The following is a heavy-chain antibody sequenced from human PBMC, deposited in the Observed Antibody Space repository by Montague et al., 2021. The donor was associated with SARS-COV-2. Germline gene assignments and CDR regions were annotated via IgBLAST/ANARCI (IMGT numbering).Heavy chain of an antibody. V-gene: IGHV3-74*01. Sequence: STNYADSVKGRFTISRDNAKNTLYLQMNSLRAEDTAVYYCVRTFYDSSGYYYVCYFDLLGRGTLGAVAS. CDR2: ST. J-gene: IGHJ2*01. CDR3: VRTFYDSSGYYYVCYFDL. D-gene: IGHD3-22*01.